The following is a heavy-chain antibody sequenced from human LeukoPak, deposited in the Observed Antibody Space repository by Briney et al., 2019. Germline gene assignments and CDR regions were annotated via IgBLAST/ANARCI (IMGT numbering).Heavy chain of an antibody. V-gene: IGHV1-18*04. CDR3: ARDLSYYYGSGSYYFDY. CDR2: ISAYNGNT. Sequence: ASVKVSCKASGYTFTSYGISWVRQAPGQGLEWMGWISAYNGNTNYAQELQGRVTMTTDTSTSTAYMELRSLRSDDTAVYYCARDLSYYYGSGSYYFDYWGQGTLVTVSS. J-gene: IGHJ4*02. D-gene: IGHD3-10*01. CDR1: GYTFTSYG.